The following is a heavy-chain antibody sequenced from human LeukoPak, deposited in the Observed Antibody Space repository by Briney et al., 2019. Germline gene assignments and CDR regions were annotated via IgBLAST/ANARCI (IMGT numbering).Heavy chain of an antibody. V-gene: IGHV3-30*18. Sequence: GGSLRLSCAASGFTFSSYGMHWVRQAPGKGLEWVAVISYDGSNKYYADSVKGRLTISRDNSKNTLYLQINSLRAEDTAVYYCAKASPNSGSYFDYWGQGTLVTVSS. J-gene: IGHJ4*02. CDR2: ISYDGSNK. CDR3: AKASPNSGSYFDY. D-gene: IGHD1-26*01. CDR1: GFTFSSYG.